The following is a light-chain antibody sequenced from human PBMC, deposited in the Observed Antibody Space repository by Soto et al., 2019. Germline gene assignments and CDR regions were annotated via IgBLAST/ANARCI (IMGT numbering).Light chain of an antibody. CDR2: GAS. CDR3: QQYNDWPIT. V-gene: IGKV3D-15*01. Sequence: ERVMKPPPPTLSVSPGERATLSSRASESIWSNVAWYQHKPGQAPRLLMYGASTRATGFPARFSGSGSGTEFTLTISSLQSEDFAVYSCQQYNDWPITFCQGTRLEI. CDR1: ESIWSN. J-gene: IGKJ5*01.